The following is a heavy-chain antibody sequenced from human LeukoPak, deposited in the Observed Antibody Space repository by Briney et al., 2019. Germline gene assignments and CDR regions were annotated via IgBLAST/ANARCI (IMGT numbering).Heavy chain of an antibody. CDR1: GFTFSSYA. CDR2: ISGSGGST. CDR3: AKDPLRYSSGSFDY. J-gene: IGHJ4*02. Sequence: GGSLRLSCAASGFTFSSYAMSWVRQAPGKGLEWVSAISGSGGSTYYADSVKGRFTISRDNSKNTLYLQMYSLRAEDTAVYYCAKDPLRYSSGSFDYWGQGTLVTVSS. V-gene: IGHV3-23*01. D-gene: IGHD6-19*01.